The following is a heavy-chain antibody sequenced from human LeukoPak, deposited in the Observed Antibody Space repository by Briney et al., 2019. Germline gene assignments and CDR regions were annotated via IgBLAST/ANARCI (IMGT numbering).Heavy chain of an antibody. CDR2: IYTSGST. V-gene: IGHV4-61*02. Sequence: SETLSLTCTDSGGSISSGSYYWSWIRQPAGKGLEWIGRIYTSGSTNYNPSLKSRVTISVDTSKNQFSLKLSSVTAADTAVYYCARVFGALYSGYDYYYYYMDVWGKGTTVTVSS. D-gene: IGHD5-12*01. CDR1: GGSISSGSYY. J-gene: IGHJ6*03. CDR3: ARVFGALYSGYDYYYYYMDV.